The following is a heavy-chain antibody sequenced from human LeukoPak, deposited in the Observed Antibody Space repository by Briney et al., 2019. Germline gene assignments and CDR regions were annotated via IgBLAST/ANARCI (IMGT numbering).Heavy chain of an antibody. D-gene: IGHD6-13*01. CDR1: GYTFTSYA. Sequence: ASVKVSCKASGYTFTSYAMHWVRQAPGQRLEWMGWINAGNGNTKYSQKFQGRVTITRDTSASTAYMKLSSLRSEDTAVYYCARSKGGPYSSSWYGDYWGQGTLVTVSS. CDR2: INAGNGNT. V-gene: IGHV1-3*01. J-gene: IGHJ4*02. CDR3: ARSKGGPYSSSWYGDY.